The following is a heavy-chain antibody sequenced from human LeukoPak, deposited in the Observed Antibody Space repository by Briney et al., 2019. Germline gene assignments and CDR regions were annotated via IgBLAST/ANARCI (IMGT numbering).Heavy chain of an antibody. V-gene: IGHV1-69*04. CDR3: ATRNYYDRSGYYYGDY. Sequence: GASVKVSCKASGGTFSSYAISWVRQAPGQGLEWMGRIIPILGIANYAQKFQGRVTMTEDTSTDTAYMELNSLRSEDTAVYYCATRNYYDRSGYYYGDYWGQGTLVTVSS. D-gene: IGHD3-22*01. CDR1: GGTFSSYA. CDR2: IIPILGIA. J-gene: IGHJ4*02.